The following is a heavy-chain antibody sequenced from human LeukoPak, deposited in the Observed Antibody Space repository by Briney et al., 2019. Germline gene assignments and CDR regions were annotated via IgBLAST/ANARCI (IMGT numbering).Heavy chain of an antibody. CDR2: INHSGST. V-gene: IGHV4-34*01. CDR3: ARDARVQKWFGEVIMTTTYYFDD. J-gene: IGHJ4*02. CDR1: GGSLSGSY. D-gene: IGHD3-10*01. Sequence: PSQTLSLTCAVYGGSLSGSYWSWIRQPPGKGLEWIAEINHSGSTNYKLSLKSRVTISVDTSKNQFSLKLTSVTAADTAVYYCARDARVQKWFGEVIMTTTYYFDDWGQGTLVTVSS.